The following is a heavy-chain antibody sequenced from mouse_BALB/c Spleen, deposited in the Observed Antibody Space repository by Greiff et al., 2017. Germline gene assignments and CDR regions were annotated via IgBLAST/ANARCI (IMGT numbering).Heavy chain of an antibody. CDR1: GFDFSRYW. V-gene: IGHV4-1*02. Sequence: EVKLLESGGGLVQPGGSLKLSCAASGFDFSRYWMSWVRQAPGKGLEWIGEINPDSSTINYTPSLKDKFIISRDNAKNTLYLQMSKVRSEDTALYYCARPLDYGNPWFAYWGQGTLVTVSA. CDR3: ARPLDYGNPWFAY. CDR2: INPDSSTI. J-gene: IGHJ3*01. D-gene: IGHD2-1*01.